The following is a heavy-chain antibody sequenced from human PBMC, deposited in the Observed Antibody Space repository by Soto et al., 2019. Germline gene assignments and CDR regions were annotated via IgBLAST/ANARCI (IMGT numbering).Heavy chain of an antibody. CDR2: INAGNGNT. Sequence: ASVKVSCKASGYTFTSYAMHWVRQAPGQRLEWMGWINAGNGNTKYSQKFQGRVTITRDTSASTAYMELSSLRAEDTAVYYCARERDYYDSRGHWRDSDFDYWGRGTLVTVSS. CDR3: ARERDYYDSRGHWRDSDFDY. J-gene: IGHJ4*02. CDR1: GYTFTSYA. D-gene: IGHD3-22*01. V-gene: IGHV1-3*01.